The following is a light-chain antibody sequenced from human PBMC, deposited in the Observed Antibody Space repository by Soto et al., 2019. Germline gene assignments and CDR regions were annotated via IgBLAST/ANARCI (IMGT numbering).Light chain of an antibody. CDR1: TSDVGGYNY. CDR3: SSFTSSSSTYV. CDR2: EVT. V-gene: IGLV2-14*01. J-gene: IGLJ1*01. Sequence: QSVLTQPASVSGSPGQSITISCTGTTSDVGGYNYVSWYQQYPGKAPKLMIFEVTDRPSGVPNRFSGSKSGNTASLSISGLKVEDEAEYYCSSFTSSSSTYVFGSGTKLTVL.